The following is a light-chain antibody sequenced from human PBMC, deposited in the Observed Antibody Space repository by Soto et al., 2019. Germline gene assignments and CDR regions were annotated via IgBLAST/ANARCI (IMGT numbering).Light chain of an antibody. J-gene: IGKJ4*01. CDR3: QHRSNWPLT. Sequence: EVVLTQSPATLSLSPGERATLSCRAGQSVSTYLAWYQHKPGQAPRLLIYDASNRATGIPARFSGSGSGTDFTLTISSLEPEDFAVYYCQHRSNWPLTFGGGTKVEIK. CDR2: DAS. CDR1: QSVSTY. V-gene: IGKV3-11*01.